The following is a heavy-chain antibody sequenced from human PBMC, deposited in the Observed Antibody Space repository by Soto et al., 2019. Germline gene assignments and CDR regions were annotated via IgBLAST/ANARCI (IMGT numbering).Heavy chain of an antibody. CDR2: IKSKTDGGTT. D-gene: IGHD5-12*01. J-gene: IGHJ4*02. CDR3: TTGSVGGYDFPYDY. V-gene: IGHV3-15*01. CDR1: GDTFSNAW. Sequence: GGCMKLSSAASGDTFSNAWMSGFRQATGKGLEWVGRIKSKTDGGTTDYAAPVKGRFTISRDDSKNTLYLQMNSLKTEDTAVYYCTTGSVGGYDFPYDYWGQGTLVTVSS.